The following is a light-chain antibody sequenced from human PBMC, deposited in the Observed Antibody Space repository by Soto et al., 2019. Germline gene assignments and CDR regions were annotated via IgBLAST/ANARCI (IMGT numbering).Light chain of an antibody. J-gene: IGKJ2*01. V-gene: IGKV3-15*01. CDR3: QQYNNWPRT. Sequence: EIVMTQSPATLSVSPGERATLSCRASQSVSSNLAWYQQIPGQAPRLVIYSASTRATGIPARFSGSGSGTEFTLTISSLQSEDFAVYYCQQYNNWPRTFGQGTKLEIK. CDR1: QSVSSN. CDR2: SAS.